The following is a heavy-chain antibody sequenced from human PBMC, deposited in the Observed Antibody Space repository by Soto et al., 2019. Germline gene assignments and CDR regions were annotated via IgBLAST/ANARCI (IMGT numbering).Heavy chain of an antibody. V-gene: IGHV4-34*01. Sequence: SETLSPTCALDGGSSSGYYWSWIRQPPGNVLEWIGEINHSGSTNYNPSLKSRVTISVDTSKNQFSLKLSSVTAADTAVYYCARGSRLDYDSSGSSLNWFDPWGQGTLVTVSS. D-gene: IGHD3-22*01. CDR1: GGSSSGYY. J-gene: IGHJ5*02. CDR3: ARGSRLDYDSSGSSLNWFDP. CDR2: INHSGST.